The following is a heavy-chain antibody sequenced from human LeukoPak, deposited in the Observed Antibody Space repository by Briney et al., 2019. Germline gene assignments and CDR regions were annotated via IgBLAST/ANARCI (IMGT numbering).Heavy chain of an antibody. CDR2: ISAYNGNT. D-gene: IGHD5-18*01. Sequence: ASVKVSCKASGYTFTSYGITWVRQAPGQGLEWMGWISAYNGNTNYAQKLQGRVTMTTDTSTSTAYMELRSLRSDDTAVYYCARSSAAMVTGDYWGQGTLVTVSS. V-gene: IGHV1-18*01. CDR3: ARSSAAMVTGDY. CDR1: GYTFTSYG. J-gene: IGHJ4*02.